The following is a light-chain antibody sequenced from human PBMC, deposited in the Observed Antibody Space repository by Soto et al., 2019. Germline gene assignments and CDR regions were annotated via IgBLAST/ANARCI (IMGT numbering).Light chain of an antibody. CDR1: QSVSNNY. V-gene: IGKV3-20*01. CDR3: QKYGNSGT. CDR2: GAS. Sequence: EIVLTQSPGTLSLTPGERATLSCRASQSVSNNYLAWYQQKPGQAPRLLIYGASNRATGIPDRFSGSGSGTDFTLTISRLEPEDFAVYYCQKYGNSGTLCQGTKVDIK. J-gene: IGKJ1*01.